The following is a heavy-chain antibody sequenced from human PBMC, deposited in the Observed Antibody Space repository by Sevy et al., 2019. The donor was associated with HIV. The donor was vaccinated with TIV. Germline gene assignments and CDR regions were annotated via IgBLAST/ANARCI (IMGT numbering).Heavy chain of an antibody. CDR2: IYSGGST. CDR1: GFTVNTNY. Sequence: GGSLRLSCTASGFTVNTNYMSWVRQAPEKGLEWVSVIYSGGSTYYADSVKGRFTISRDNSKNKVYLQMNSLRAEDTAVYYCARFSGGSKGTAFDYWGQGTLVTVSS. J-gene: IGHJ4*02. D-gene: IGHD2-15*01. CDR3: ARFSGGSKGTAFDY. V-gene: IGHV3-53*01.